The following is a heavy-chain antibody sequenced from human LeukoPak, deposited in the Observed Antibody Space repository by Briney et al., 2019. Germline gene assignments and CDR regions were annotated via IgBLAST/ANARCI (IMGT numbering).Heavy chain of an antibody. V-gene: IGHV3-23*01. CDR2: ISGSGTNT. Sequence: GGSLRLSCAASGFTFDTYALSWARRAPGKGLEWVSAISGSGTNTYYADSVKGRFTISRDNSKGTVFLQMNSLRAEDTALYYCAKRCLSEGSRIGNWFDSWGQGTLVTVSS. CDR3: AKRCLSEGSRIGNWFDS. CDR1: GFTFDTYA. D-gene: IGHD2/OR15-2a*01. J-gene: IGHJ5*01.